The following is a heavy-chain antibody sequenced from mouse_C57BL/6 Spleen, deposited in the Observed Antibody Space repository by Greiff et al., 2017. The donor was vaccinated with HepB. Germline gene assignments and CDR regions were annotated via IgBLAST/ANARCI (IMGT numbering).Heavy chain of an antibody. CDR3: TNYGSSSAWFAY. Sequence: QVQLKQSGAELVRPGASVTLSCKASGYTFTDYEMHWVKQTPVHGLEWIGAIDPETGGTAYNQKFKGKAILTADKSSSTAYMELRSLTSEDSAVYYCTNYGSSSAWFAYWGQGTLVTVSA. D-gene: IGHD1-1*01. CDR1: GYTFTDYE. CDR2: IDPETGGT. V-gene: IGHV1-15*01. J-gene: IGHJ3*01.